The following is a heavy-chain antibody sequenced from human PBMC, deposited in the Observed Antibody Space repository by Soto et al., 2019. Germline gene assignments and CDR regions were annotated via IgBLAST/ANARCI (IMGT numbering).Heavy chain of an antibody. V-gene: IGHV1-69*12. CDR2: IIPIFGTA. CDR3: AVKARGYSYGHYWYGMDV. Sequence: QVQLVQSGAEVKKPGSSVKVSCKASGGTFSSYAISWVRQAPGQGLEWMGGIIPIFGTANYAQKFQGRVTMTADXXTXTXXMELSSLRSEDTAVYYCAVKARGYSYGHYWYGMDVWGQGTTVTVSS. CDR1: GGTFSSYA. J-gene: IGHJ6*02. D-gene: IGHD5-18*01.